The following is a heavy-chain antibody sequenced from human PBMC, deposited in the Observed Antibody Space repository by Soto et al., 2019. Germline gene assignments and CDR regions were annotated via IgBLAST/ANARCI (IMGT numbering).Heavy chain of an antibody. CDR1: GGTFSNYA. D-gene: IGHD5-12*01. J-gene: IGHJ5*01. Sequence: QVHLVQSGAEVKKPGSSVKVSCKASGGTFSNYAITWVRQAPGQGLEWLGRIIPIFGSVTFAQKFQGRITLTADESTTTGYMELSSLRSYDTAAYYCAKDGGTDGYVGHWLASWGQGTYVTLSS. V-gene: IGHV1-69*15. CDR2: IIPIFGSV. CDR3: AKDGGTDGYVGHWLAS.